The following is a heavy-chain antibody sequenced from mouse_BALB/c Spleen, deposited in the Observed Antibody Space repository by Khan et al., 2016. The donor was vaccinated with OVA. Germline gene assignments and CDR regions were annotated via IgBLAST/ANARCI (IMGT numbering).Heavy chain of an antibody. J-gene: IGHJ2*01. V-gene: IGHV3-2*02. CDR1: GYSITSGYG. CDR2: ISYSGST. Sequence: EVQLQESGPGLVKPSQSLSLTCSVTGYSITSGYGWNWIRQFPGNKLEWMGYISYSGSTNYNPSLKSRISITRDTTKNQFFLQLNSVTTEDTATXYCARTARIKYWGQGTTLTVSS. CDR3: ARTARIKY. D-gene: IGHD1-2*01.